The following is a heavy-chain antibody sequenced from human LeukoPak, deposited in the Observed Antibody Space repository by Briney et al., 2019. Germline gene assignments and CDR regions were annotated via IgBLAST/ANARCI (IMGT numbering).Heavy chain of an antibody. J-gene: IGHJ4*02. D-gene: IGHD3-3*01. CDR2: ISSSSSYI. CDR1: GFTFSSYS. V-gene: IGHV3-21*01. Sequence: GGSLRLSCAASGFTFSSYSMNWVRQAPGKGLEWVSSISSSSSYICYADSVKGRFTISRDNAKNSLYLQMNSLRAEDTAVYYCARTYDFWSGTTDYWGQGTLVTVSS. CDR3: ARTYDFWSGTTDY.